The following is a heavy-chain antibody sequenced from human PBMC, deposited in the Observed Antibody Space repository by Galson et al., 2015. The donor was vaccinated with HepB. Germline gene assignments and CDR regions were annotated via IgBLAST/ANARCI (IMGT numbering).Heavy chain of an antibody. J-gene: IGHJ6*02. CDR3: ARPTYYDRGYHYGTDV. CDR1: GGTFSSYA. V-gene: IGHV1-69*13. Sequence: SVKVSCKASGGTFSSYAISWVRQAPGQGLEWMGGIIPIFGTAKYAQKFQGRVTITADESTSTAYMELSSLRSEDTAVYYCARPTYYDRGYHYGTDVWGQGTTVTVSS. D-gene: IGHD3-3*01. CDR2: IIPIFGTA.